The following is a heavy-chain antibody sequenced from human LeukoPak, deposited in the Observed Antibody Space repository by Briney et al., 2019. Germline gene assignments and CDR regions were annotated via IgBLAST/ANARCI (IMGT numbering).Heavy chain of an antibody. Sequence: SETLSLTCAVSGVSISSSNWWSWVRQPPGKGLEWIREIYHSGSTNYNPSLKSRVTISVDKSKNQFSLKLSSVTAADTAVYYCARNGGGYYYGEFFDYWGQGTLVTVSS. CDR3: ARNGGGYYYGEFFDY. J-gene: IGHJ4*02. D-gene: IGHD3-22*01. CDR1: GVSISSSNW. CDR2: IYHSGST. V-gene: IGHV4-4*02.